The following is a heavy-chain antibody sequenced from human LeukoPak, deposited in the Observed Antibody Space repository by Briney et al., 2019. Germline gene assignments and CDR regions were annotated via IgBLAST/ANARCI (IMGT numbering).Heavy chain of an antibody. D-gene: IGHD1-26*01. Sequence: ASVKVSCKVSGYTLTESSIHWVRRAPGKGLEWMGGFDPEDGETIYAQRFQGRVTMTEDTSTDTTYMELSSLRSEDTAVYYCATGYSGAYYPYYWGQGTLVTASS. CDR3: ATGYSGAYYPYY. V-gene: IGHV1-24*01. CDR1: GYTLTESS. CDR2: FDPEDGET. J-gene: IGHJ4*02.